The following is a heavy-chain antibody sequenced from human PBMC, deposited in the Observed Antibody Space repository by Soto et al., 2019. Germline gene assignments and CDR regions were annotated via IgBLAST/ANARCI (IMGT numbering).Heavy chain of an antibody. D-gene: IGHD3-3*01. V-gene: IGHV4-34*01. CDR2: INHSGST. J-gene: IGHJ6*02. CDR1: GGSFSGYY. Sequence: SETLSLTCAVYGGSFSGYYWSWIRQPPGKGLEWIGEINHSGSTNYNPSLKSRVTISVDTSKNQFSLKLSSVTAADTAVYYCARVRRYYDFWSGYPGHYYYYGMDVWGQGTTVTVS. CDR3: ARVRRYYDFWSGYPGHYYYYGMDV.